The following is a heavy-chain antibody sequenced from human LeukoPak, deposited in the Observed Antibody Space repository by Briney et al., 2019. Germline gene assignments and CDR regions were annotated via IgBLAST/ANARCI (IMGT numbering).Heavy chain of an antibody. J-gene: IGHJ6*03. Sequence: PGGSLRLSCAASGFTLSSYAMHWVRQAPGKGLEWVSLISGDGGSTYYGDSVKGRFTVSRDNTKNSLYLQMNSLRTEDTALYYCAKAMVPGVITTSYFYYMDVWGKGTTVTVSS. CDR3: AKAMVPGVITTSYFYYMDV. D-gene: IGHD3-10*01. CDR1: GFTLSSYA. CDR2: ISGDGGST. V-gene: IGHV3-43*02.